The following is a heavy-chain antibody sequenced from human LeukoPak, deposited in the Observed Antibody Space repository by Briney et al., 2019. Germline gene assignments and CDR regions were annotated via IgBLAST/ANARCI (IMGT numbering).Heavy chain of an antibody. CDR1: DGAITGYY. Sequence: SETLSLTCTVSDGAITGYYWGWIRQPPGKGLDWVGHTHYGGTTNYNPSLKGRVTISVDTSKNQFSLKVTPVTAADTAVYYCARGYSTSWTYYFDYWGQGALVTVSS. CDR2: THYGGTT. CDR3: ARGYSTSWTYYFDY. V-gene: IGHV4-59*01. J-gene: IGHJ4*02. D-gene: IGHD6-13*01.